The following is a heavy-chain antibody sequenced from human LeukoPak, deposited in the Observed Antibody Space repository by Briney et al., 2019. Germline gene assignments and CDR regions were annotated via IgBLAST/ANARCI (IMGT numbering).Heavy chain of an antibody. Sequence: SVKVSCKASGGTFSSYAISWVRQAPGQGLEWMGGIIPIFDTANYAQKFQGRVTITADESTSTAYMELSSLRSEDTAVYYCARASGGQWLEGYFDYWGQGTLVTVSS. D-gene: IGHD6-19*01. CDR1: GGTFSSYA. V-gene: IGHV1-69*13. J-gene: IGHJ4*02. CDR3: ARASGGQWLEGYFDY. CDR2: IIPIFDTA.